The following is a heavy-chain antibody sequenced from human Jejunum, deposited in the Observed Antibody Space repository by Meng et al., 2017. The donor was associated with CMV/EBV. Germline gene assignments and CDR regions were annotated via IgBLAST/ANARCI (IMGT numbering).Heavy chain of an antibody. Sequence: SCKASDYSFTTYGASWVRQAPGQGLEWMGWIRPYTGQTVYAQNLQGRVTVTADTSTGTAYMELRSLASDDTAVYYCARGTQQPDYWGPGTLVTVSS. J-gene: IGHJ4*02. V-gene: IGHV1-18*01. CDR3: ARGTQQPDY. D-gene: IGHD6-13*01. CDR1: DYSFTTYG. CDR2: IRPYTGQT.